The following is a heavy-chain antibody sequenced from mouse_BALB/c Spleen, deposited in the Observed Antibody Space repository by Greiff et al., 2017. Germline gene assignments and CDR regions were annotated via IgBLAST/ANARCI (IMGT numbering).Heavy chain of an antibody. CDR2: INPSTGYT. V-gene: IGHV1-7*01. Sequence: QVQLQQSGADLAKPGASVKMSCKASGYTFTSYWMHWVKQRPGQGLEWIGYINPSTGYTEYNQKFKDKATLTADKSSSTAYMQLSSLTSEDSAVYYCARRKGYWYFDDWGEGTTVTVSS. CDR3: ARRKGYWYFDD. CDR1: GYTFTSYW. J-gene: IGHJ1*01.